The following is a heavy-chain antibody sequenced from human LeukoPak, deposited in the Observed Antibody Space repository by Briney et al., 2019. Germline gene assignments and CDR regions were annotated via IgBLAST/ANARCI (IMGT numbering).Heavy chain of an antibody. J-gene: IGHJ5*02. Sequence: PSETLSLTCTVSGASITSYYWSWVRQPPGKGLEWIGYIYYSGSTNYNPSLKSRVTISVDTFKNQFSLKLSSVTAADTAVYYCASANGRCSSTSCPVGWFDPWGQGTLVTVSS. D-gene: IGHD2-2*01. V-gene: IGHV4-59*08. CDR1: GASITSYY. CDR3: ASANGRCSSTSCPVGWFDP. CDR2: IYYSGST.